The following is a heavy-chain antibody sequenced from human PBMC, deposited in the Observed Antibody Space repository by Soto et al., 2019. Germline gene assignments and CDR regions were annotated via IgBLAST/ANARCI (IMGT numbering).Heavy chain of an antibody. D-gene: IGHD6-13*01. CDR2: ISGSGGST. Sequence: EVQLLESGGGLVQPGGSLRLSCAASGFTFSSYAMSWVRQAPGKGLEWVSAISGSGGSTYYADSVKGRFTISRDNSKNTMYLQMNSLRAEDTAVYYCAKWIAAPSYFDYWGQGTLVTVSS. V-gene: IGHV3-23*01. J-gene: IGHJ4*02. CDR1: GFTFSSYA. CDR3: AKWIAAPSYFDY.